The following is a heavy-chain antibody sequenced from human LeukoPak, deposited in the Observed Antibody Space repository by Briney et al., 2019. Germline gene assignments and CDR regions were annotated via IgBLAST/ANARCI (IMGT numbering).Heavy chain of an antibody. D-gene: IGHD3-22*01. CDR1: GFTFDDYA. CDR3: ARAANYDSSGRDY. CDR2: ISWNSGSI. J-gene: IGHJ4*02. V-gene: IGHV3-9*01. Sequence: GGSLRLSCAASGFTFDDYAMHWVRQAPGKGLEWVSGISWNSGSIGYADSVKGRFTISRDNAKNSLYLQMNSLRAEDTALYYCARAANYDSSGRDYWGQXTLVTVSS.